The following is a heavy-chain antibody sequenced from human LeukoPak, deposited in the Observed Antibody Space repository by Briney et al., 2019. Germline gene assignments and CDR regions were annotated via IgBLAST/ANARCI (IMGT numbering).Heavy chain of an antibody. J-gene: IGHJ5*02. V-gene: IGHV3-21*01. Sequence: PGGSLRLSCAASGFTFSSYSMNWVRQAPGKGLEWVSSISSSSYIYYADSVKGRFTISRDNAKNSLYLQMNSLRAEDTAVYYCASVGDSRRFRPWGQGTLVTVSS. D-gene: IGHD3-22*01. CDR3: ASVGDSRRFRP. CDR2: ISSSSYI. CDR1: GFTFSSYS.